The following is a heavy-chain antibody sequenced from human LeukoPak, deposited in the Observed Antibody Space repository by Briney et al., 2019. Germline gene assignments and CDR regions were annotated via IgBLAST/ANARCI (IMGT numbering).Heavy chain of an antibody. J-gene: IGHJ6*03. V-gene: IGHV4-61*01. CDR3: ARDRVGQQLVGRNYYYYYMDV. Sequence: SETLSLTCTFSGGSISTSNYYWGWIRQPPGKGLEWIGYIYYSGSTNYNPSLKSRVTISVDTSKNHFSLKLRSVTAADTAVYYCARDRVGQQLVGRNYYYYYMDVWGKGTTVTISS. CDR2: IYYSGST. D-gene: IGHD6-13*01. CDR1: GGSISTSNYY.